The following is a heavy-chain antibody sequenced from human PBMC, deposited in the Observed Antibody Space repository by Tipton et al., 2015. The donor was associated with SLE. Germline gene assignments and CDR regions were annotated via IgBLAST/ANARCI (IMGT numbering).Heavy chain of an antibody. CDR2: IYYSGST. Sequence: TLSLTCTVSGGSISSYYWSWIRQPPGKGLEGIGYIYYSGSTNYNPSLKSRVTISVDTSKNQFSLKLSSVTAADTAVYYCARGRGLGAQSWFDPWGQGTLVTVSS. J-gene: IGHJ5*02. CDR1: GGSISSYY. CDR3: ARGRGLGAQSWFDP. D-gene: IGHD1-26*01. V-gene: IGHV4-59*01.